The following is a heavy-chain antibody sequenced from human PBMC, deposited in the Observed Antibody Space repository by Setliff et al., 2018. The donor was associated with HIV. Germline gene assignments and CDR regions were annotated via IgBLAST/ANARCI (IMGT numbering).Heavy chain of an antibody. Sequence: SVKVSCKTSGGTSYRTAISWVRQAPGQGLEWMGGIIPILVTANYAQKFKDRVTITADESTRAVYMELSSLRSEDTAFYYCATAASPPKTDYYYSYYYMDVWGKGTTVTVSS. CDR2: IIPILVTA. D-gene: IGHD6-25*01. CDR3: ATAASPPKTDYYYSYYYMDV. CDR1: GGTSYRTA. V-gene: IGHV1-69*13. J-gene: IGHJ6*03.